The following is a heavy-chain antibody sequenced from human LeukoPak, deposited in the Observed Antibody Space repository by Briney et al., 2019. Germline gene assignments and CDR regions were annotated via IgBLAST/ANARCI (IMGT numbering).Heavy chain of an antibody. Sequence: GALVKVSCKXSGYTFTSYDINWVRQATGQGLEWMGWINPNSGNTGYAQKFQGRVTMSRNTSISTAYMELSSLRSEDTAVYYCARAQVTADAFDIWGQGTMVTVSS. D-gene: IGHD2-21*02. CDR3: ARAQVTADAFDI. CDR1: GYTFTSYD. J-gene: IGHJ3*02. CDR2: INPNSGNT. V-gene: IGHV1-8*01.